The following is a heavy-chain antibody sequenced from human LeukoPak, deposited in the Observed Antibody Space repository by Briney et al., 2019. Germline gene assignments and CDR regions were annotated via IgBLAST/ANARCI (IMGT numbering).Heavy chain of an antibody. D-gene: IGHD2-2*02. J-gene: IGHJ6*02. CDR2: ISSSGSTI. V-gene: IGHV3-11*01. CDR3: PTGVVPAAIRQPYYYGMDV. Sequence: GGSLRLSCAASGFTFSDYYMSWIRQAPGKGLEWVSYISSSGSTIYYADSVKGRFTISRDNAKNSLYLQMNSLRAEDTAVYYCPTGVVPAAIRQPYYYGMDVWGQGTTVTVSS. CDR1: GFTFSDYY.